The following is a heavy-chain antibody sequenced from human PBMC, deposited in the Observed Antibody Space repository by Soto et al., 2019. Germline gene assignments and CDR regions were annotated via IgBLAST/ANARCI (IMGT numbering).Heavy chain of an antibody. D-gene: IGHD3-10*01. Sequence: ASVKVSCKASGYTFTSYDINWVRQATGQGLEWMGWMNPNSGNTGYAQKFQGRVTMTRNTSISTAYMELSSLRSEDTAVYYCARGSGSDNYYYYYYMDVWGKGTTVTVSS. J-gene: IGHJ6*03. CDR1: GYTFTSYD. CDR3: ARGSGSDNYYYYYYMDV. CDR2: MNPNSGNT. V-gene: IGHV1-8*01.